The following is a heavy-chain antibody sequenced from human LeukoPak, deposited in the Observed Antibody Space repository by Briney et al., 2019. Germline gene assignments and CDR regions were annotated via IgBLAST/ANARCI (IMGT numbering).Heavy chain of an antibody. CDR2: ISGSGGST. CDR3: AKDPGVGATGPGYFQH. V-gene: IGHV3-23*01. Sequence: GGSLRLSCAVSGFTFSSYAMSWVRQAPGKGLEWVSAISGSGGSTYYADSVKGRFTISRDNSKNTLYLQMNSLRAEDTAVYYCAKDPGVGATGPGYFQHWGQGTLVTVSS. D-gene: IGHD1-26*01. CDR1: GFTFSSYA. J-gene: IGHJ1*01.